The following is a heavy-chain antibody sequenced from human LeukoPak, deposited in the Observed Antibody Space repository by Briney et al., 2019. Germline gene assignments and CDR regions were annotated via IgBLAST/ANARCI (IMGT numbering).Heavy chain of an antibody. Sequence: GGSLRLSCIASGYTFRSHGMHWVRQAPCKGLEWVAAIWYDGSKKYYTDSVKGRLTTSRNHAKNTLYLQTDSQTVEDTAVYFCARAPAHTFDIWGQGTMVTVSS. CDR2: IWYDGSKK. V-gene: IGHV3-33*01. J-gene: IGHJ3*02. CDR1: GYTFRSHG. CDR3: ARAPAHTFDI.